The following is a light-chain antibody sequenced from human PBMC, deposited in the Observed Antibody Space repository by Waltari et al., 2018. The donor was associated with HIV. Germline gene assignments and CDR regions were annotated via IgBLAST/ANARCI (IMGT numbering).Light chain of an antibody. CDR2: WAS. CDR1: QSVLYSSNNKNY. J-gene: IGKJ1*01. CDR3: QQYYSTPWT. Sequence: DIVMTQSPDSLAVSWGERATLNCKSSQSVLYSSNNKNYLAWYQQKPGQPPNLLIYWASTRESGVPDRFSGSGSGTDFTLTISSLQAEDVAVYYCQQYYSTPWTFGQGTKVEIK. V-gene: IGKV4-1*01.